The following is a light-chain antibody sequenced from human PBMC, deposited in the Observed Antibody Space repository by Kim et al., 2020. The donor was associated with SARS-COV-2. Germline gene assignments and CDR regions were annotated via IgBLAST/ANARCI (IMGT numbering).Light chain of an antibody. J-gene: IGLJ3*02. Sequence: ELTQPPSVSVAPGKTARITCGGNNIGSKSVHWYQQKPGQAPVLVIYYDSDRPSGIPERFSGSNSGNTATLTISRVEAGDEADYYCQVWDSSSDHRVFGGGTQLTVL. CDR1: NIGSKS. V-gene: IGLV3-21*04. CDR3: QVWDSSSDHRV. CDR2: YDS.